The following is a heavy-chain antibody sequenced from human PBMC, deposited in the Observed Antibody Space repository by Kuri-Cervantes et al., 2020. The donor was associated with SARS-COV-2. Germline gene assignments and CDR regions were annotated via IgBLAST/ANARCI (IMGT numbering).Heavy chain of an antibody. D-gene: IGHD6-6*01. CDR1: GFTFSSYA. CDR3: ARVAAHVY. V-gene: IGHV3-30*01. CDR2: ISYDGSNK. J-gene: IGHJ4*02. Sequence: GESLKISCAASGFTFSSYAMHWVRQAPGKGLEWVAVISYDGSNKYYADSVKGRFTISRDNSKNTLYLQMNSLRAEDTAAYYCARVAAHVYWGQGTLVTVSS.